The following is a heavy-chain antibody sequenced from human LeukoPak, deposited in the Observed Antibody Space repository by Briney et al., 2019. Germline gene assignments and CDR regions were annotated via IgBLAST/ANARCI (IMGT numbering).Heavy chain of an antibody. Sequence: GASLRLSCEASGYTFSSYEMNWVRQAPGKGLEWVSYISSSGSTIYYADSLKGRFTISRDNAKNSLYMQMNSLRADDTAVYYCAERGITMIGGVWSKGTTVTISS. D-gene: IGHD3-10*02. CDR2: ISSSGSTI. V-gene: IGHV3-48*03. J-gene: IGHJ6*04. CDR3: AERGITMIGGV. CDR1: GYTFSSYE.